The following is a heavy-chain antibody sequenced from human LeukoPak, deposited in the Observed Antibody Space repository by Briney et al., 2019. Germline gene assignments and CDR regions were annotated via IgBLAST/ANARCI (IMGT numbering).Heavy chain of an antibody. J-gene: IGHJ4*02. CDR3: VRDRRYYGSGSNLDY. D-gene: IGHD3-10*01. Sequence: GGSLRLSCEASGFTFNSHYMTWVRQAPGKGLEWVANIKRDGSEKNYVDSVKGRFTISRDNAKKSLYLQMNSLRAEDTAVYYCVRDRRYYGSGSNLDYWGQGTLVTVSS. V-gene: IGHV3-7*01. CDR1: GFTFNSHY. CDR2: IKRDGSEK.